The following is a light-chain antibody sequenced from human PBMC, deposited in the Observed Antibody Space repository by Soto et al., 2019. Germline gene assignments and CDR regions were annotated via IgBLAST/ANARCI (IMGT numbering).Light chain of an antibody. J-gene: IGKJ1*01. V-gene: IGKV1-5*01. Sequence: DIQMTQSPSTLSASVGDRVTITCRASQSITRGLAWYQQKPGKAPKLLIYDASSLETGVPSRFSGSGSGTEFTLTISSLQPDDFATYFCQHYNSFSGTFGQGTKVEIK. CDR2: DAS. CDR1: QSITRG. CDR3: QHYNSFSGT.